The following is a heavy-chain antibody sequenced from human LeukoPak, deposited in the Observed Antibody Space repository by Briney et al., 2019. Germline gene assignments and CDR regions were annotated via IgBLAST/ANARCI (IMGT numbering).Heavy chain of an antibody. Sequence: GGSLRLSCAASGFTFSSYGIHWVRQAPGKGLEWVAFIRYDGSNKYYADSVKGRFTISRDNSENTLYLRMNSLRAEDTAVYYCAKDHYSRGYYPTTFDYWGQGTLVTVSS. CDR1: GFTFSSYG. CDR3: AKDHYSRGYYPTTFDY. J-gene: IGHJ4*02. D-gene: IGHD3-22*01. V-gene: IGHV3-30*02. CDR2: IRYDGSNK.